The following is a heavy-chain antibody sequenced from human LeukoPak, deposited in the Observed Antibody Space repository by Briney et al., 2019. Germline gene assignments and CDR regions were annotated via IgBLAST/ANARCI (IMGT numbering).Heavy chain of an antibody. D-gene: IGHD1-26*01. J-gene: IGHJ4*02. CDR2: INNNGGRT. Sequence: GGSLRLSCSASGFTFSRYAMHWVRQAPGKGLEYVSGINNNGGRTHYGDSVKGRFSISRDNSKNTLHLQMSTLRAEDTALYYCVKDVGGSYAFDYWGQGILVTVAS. V-gene: IGHV3-64D*09. CDR3: VKDVGGSYAFDY. CDR1: GFTFSRYA.